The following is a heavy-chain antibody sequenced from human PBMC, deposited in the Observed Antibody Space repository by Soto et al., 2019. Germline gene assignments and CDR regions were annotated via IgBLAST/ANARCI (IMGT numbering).Heavy chain of an antibody. D-gene: IGHD3-22*01. CDR3: ARDLDSSGYHRD. CDR1: GGSISSYY. CDR2: IYYSGST. V-gene: IGHV4-59*01. J-gene: IGHJ4*02. Sequence: AEPLSLTCTVSGGSISSYYWSWIRQPPGKGLEWIGYIYYSGSTNYNPSLKSRVTISVDTSKNQFSLKLSSVTAADTAVYYCARDLDSSGYHRDWGQGTLVTVSS.